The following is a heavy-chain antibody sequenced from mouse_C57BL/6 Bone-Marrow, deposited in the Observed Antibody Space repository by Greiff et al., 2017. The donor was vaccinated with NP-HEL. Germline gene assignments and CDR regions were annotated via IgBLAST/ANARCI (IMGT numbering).Heavy chain of an antibody. CDR3: TTGGSSPYAMDY. D-gene: IGHD1-1*01. CDR2: IDPETGDT. J-gene: IGHJ4*01. Sequence: VQLQQSGAELVRPGASVKLSCTVSGFNIKDDYMHWVKQRPEQGLEWIGWIDPETGDTVYASKFQGKATITVDTSSNPAYLQLSSLTSEDTAVYYCTTGGSSPYAMDYWGQGTSVTVSS. V-gene: IGHV14-4*01. CDR1: GFNIKDDY.